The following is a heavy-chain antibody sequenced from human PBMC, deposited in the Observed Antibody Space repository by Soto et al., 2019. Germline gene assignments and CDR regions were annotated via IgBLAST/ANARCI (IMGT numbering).Heavy chain of an antibody. D-gene: IGHD1-26*01. V-gene: IGHV3-7*01. Sequence: EVQLVESGGGLVQPGGSLRLSCAASGFSFSMYWMSWVRQAPGKGLEWVANIKEDGSQKYYVDSVKCRFTISRDNAKNSLYLQMNILRAEDTAVYYCARHQVGYRVTDYWGQGTLVTVSS. CDR1: GFSFSMYW. CDR3: ARHQVGYRVTDY. CDR2: IKEDGSQK. J-gene: IGHJ4*02.